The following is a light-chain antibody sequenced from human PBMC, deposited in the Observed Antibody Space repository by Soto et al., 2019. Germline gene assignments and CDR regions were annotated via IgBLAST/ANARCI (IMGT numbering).Light chain of an antibody. CDR3: QHYVTSPLT. Sequence: IVLTQSPDTLSLSPGERATLSCRTCQTIGSSLAWYQHKPGQAPRLLIYGAFSRATGIPDRFSGSGSATDFTLTISRLEPEDFAVYFCQHYVTSPLTFGGGTKVEIK. CDR1: QTIGSS. V-gene: IGKV3-20*01. CDR2: GAF. J-gene: IGKJ4*01.